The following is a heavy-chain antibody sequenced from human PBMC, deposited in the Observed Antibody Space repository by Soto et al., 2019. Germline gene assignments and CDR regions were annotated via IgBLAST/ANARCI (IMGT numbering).Heavy chain of an antibody. CDR2: INGANGNT. D-gene: IGHD4-17*01. CDR3: ARRGTTVFPQDWFGP. V-gene: IGHV1-3*01. J-gene: IGHJ5*02. Sequence: QVQLVQSGAEVKKPGASVKVSCRASKYTFTTYAIHWLRQAPGQRLEWMGWINGANGNTRYSQKFQGRITIARDTSATTAYMELSSLRSEDTAVYYWARRGTTVFPQDWFGPWGQGTLVTVSS. CDR1: KYTFTTYA.